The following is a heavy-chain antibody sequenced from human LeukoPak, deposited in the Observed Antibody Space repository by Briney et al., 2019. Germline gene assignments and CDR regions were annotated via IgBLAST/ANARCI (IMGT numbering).Heavy chain of an antibody. D-gene: IGHD2-21*02. J-gene: IGHJ4*02. CDR1: GGSFSGHF. CDR2: ISHVGTT. V-gene: IGHV4-34*01. CDR3: ARGLSGYCIDGNCSY. Sequence: SETLSLTCTVQGGSFSGHFWSWIRLAPGKGPEWLGEISHVGTTNHNPSLQSRLTLSVDASRRQFSLKLSSVTAADTAIYYCARGLSGYCIDGNCSYWGQGTPVSVSS.